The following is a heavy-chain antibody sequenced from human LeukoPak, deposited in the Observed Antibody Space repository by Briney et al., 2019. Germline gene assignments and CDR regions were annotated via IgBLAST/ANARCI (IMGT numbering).Heavy chain of an antibody. J-gene: IGHJ5*02. CDR1: GGTFSSYA. V-gene: IGHV1-69*01. CDR2: IIPIFGTA. CDR3: ARNIVVVPAAIRGYGWFDP. D-gene: IGHD2-2*02. Sequence: SVKVSCKASGGTFSSYAISWVRQAPGQGLEWMGGIIPIFGTANYAQKFQGRVTITADESTSTAYMELSSLRSEDTAVYYCARNIVVVPAAIRGYGWFDPWGQGTLVTVSS.